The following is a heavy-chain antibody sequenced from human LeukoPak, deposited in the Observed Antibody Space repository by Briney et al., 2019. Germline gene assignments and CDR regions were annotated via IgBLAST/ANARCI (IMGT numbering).Heavy chain of an antibody. Sequence: GRSLRLSCAASGFTFSSYGMHWVRQAPGKGLEWVAVIWYDGSNKYYADSVKGRFTISRDNSKNTLYLQMNSLRAEDTAVYYCAKDPTAMVTGAVDYWGQGTLVTVSS. CDR3: AKDPTAMVTGAVDY. CDR2: IWYDGSNK. V-gene: IGHV3-33*06. CDR1: GFTFSSYG. J-gene: IGHJ4*02. D-gene: IGHD5-18*01.